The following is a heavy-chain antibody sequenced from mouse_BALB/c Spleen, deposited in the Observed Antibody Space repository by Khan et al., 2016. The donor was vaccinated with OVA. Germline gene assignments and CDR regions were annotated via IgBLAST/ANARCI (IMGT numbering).Heavy chain of an antibody. CDR3: TRSGWAAFAY. J-gene: IGHJ3*01. CDR2: VNPNNGVP. V-gene: IGHV1S81*02. CDR1: GYTFTSYY. Sequence: QVQLQQSGAELVKPGASVKLSCKTSGYTFTSYYMYWVKQRPGQGLEWIGGVNPNNGVPDCNEKFKNKATLTVDKSSSTAYMQLSSLTSEDSAVYYCTRSGWAAFAYWGQGTLVTVSA. D-gene: IGHD1-1*02.